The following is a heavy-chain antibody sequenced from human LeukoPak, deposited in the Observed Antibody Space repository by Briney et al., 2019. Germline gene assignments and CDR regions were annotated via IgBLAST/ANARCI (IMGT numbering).Heavy chain of an antibody. CDR3: ARSSGGYCSSTSCPFYYYYGMDV. CDR2: IIPIFGTA. D-gene: IGHD2-2*03. CDR1: GGTFSSFA. V-gene: IGHV1-69*13. J-gene: IGHJ6*02. Sequence: SVKVSCKASGGTFSSFAISWVRQAPGQGLEWMGGIIPIFGTANYARKFQGRITITADESTSTAYMELSSLRTEDTAVYYCARSSGGYCSSTSCPFYYYYGMDVWGQGTTVTVSS.